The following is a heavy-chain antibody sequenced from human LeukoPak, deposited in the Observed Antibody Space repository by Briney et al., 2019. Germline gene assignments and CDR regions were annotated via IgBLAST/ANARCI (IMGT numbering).Heavy chain of an antibody. CDR3: AKDLGDCSSTSCYIDY. Sequence: PGGSLRLSCAASGFTFSSYAMSWVRQAPGKGLEWVSAISGSGGSTYYADSVKGRFTISRDNSKNTLYLQMNSLRAEDTAVYYCAKDLGDCSSTSCYIDYWGQGTLVTVSS. D-gene: IGHD2-2*02. CDR1: GFTFSSYA. CDR2: ISGSGGST. J-gene: IGHJ4*02. V-gene: IGHV3-23*01.